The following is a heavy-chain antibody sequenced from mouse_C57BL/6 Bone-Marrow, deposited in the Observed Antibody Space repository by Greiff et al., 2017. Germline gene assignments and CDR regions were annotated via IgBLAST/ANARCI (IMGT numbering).Heavy chain of an antibody. CDR1: GYTFTSYW. CDR2: IHPNSGST. J-gene: IGHJ2*01. D-gene: IGHD4-1*01. CDR3: ARDWGGRYYFDY. Sequence: QVQLQQPGAELVKPGASVKLSCKASGYTFTSYWMHWVKQRPGQGLEWIGMIHPNSGSTNYNEKFKSKATLTVDKSSSTAYMQLSSLTSEDSAVYYCARDWGGRYYFDYWGQGTTLTVSS. V-gene: IGHV1-64*01.